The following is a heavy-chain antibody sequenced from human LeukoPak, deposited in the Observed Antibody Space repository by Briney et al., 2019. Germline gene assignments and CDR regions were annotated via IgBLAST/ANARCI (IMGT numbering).Heavy chain of an antibody. Sequence: ASVKLSCKASGYTFTSYYMHWMRQAPGQGPEWMGIINPRGGSTDYAQKFQGRITMTSDTSTSTDYMELNSLRSDDTAVYCARVGSAAATADYWGQGTLVTVSS. V-gene: IGHV1-46*01. D-gene: IGHD6-25*01. CDR1: GYTFTSYY. J-gene: IGHJ4*02. CDR3: ARVGSAAATADY. CDR2: INPRGGST.